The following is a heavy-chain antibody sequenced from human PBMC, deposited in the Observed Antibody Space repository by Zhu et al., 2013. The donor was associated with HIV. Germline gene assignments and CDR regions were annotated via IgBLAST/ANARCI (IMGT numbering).Heavy chain of an antibody. V-gene: IGHV1-2*04. CDR2: INPHSGGT. CDR1: GYTFTAYY. D-gene: IGHD2-8*02. Sequence: QVQLVQSGVEVKKPGASVKVSCKASGYTFTAYYMHWVRQAPGQGLEWVGWINPHSGGTKYAEKFQDWVTMTRDTSISTAYMELSRLKSDDTAVLYCARGCTGGVCYSPYPPFDFWGQGTLVTVSS. J-gene: IGHJ4*02. CDR3: ARGCTGGVCYSPYPPFDF.